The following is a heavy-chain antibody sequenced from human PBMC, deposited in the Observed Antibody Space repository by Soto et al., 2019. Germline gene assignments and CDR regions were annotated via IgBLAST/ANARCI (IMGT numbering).Heavy chain of an antibody. Sequence: SETLSLTCTVSGGSISSGSYYWSWIRQHPGKGLEWIGYIYYSGSTYYNPSLKSRVTISVDTSKNQFSLKLSSVTAADTAVYYCASSEWFFAYFDYWGQGTLVTVSS. CDR3: ASSEWFFAYFDY. D-gene: IGHD3-3*01. V-gene: IGHV4-31*03. CDR1: GGSISSGSYY. CDR2: IYYSGST. J-gene: IGHJ4*02.